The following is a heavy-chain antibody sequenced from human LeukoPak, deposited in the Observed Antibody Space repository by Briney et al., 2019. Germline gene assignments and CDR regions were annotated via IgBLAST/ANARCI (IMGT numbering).Heavy chain of an antibody. D-gene: IGHD6-19*01. CDR2: INLSGGST. V-gene: IGHV1-46*01. J-gene: IGHJ3*02. CDR1: GYTFTSYY. CDR3: ARGGGAGIAVADTSGAFDI. Sequence: GASVKVSCKASGYTFTSYYMHWVRQAPGQGLEWMGIINLSGGSTSYAQKFQGRVTMTRDTSTSTVYMELSSLRSEDTAVYYCARGGGAGIAVADTSGAFDIWGQGTMVTVSS.